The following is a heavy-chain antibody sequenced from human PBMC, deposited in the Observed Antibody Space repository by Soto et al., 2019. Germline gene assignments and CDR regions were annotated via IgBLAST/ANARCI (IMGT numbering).Heavy chain of an antibody. CDR2: ISYDGSNK. CDR3: ARCGSGTSPNFDY. J-gene: IGHJ4*02. CDR1: GFTFSSYA. Sequence: GGSPRLSCAASGFTFSSYAMHWVRQAPGKGLEWVAVISYDGSNKYYADSVKGRFTISRDNAKNSLYLQMNSLRDEDTAVYYCARCGSGTSPNFDYWGQGTLVTVSS. D-gene: IGHD1-26*01. V-gene: IGHV3-30-3*01.